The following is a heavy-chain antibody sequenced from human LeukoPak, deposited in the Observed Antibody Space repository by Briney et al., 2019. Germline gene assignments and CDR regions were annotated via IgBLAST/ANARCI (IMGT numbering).Heavy chain of an antibody. CDR2: IYTSGST. Sequence: SETLSLTCTVSGGSISSYYWSWIRQPAGKGLEWIGRIYTSGSTNYNPSLKSRVTMSVDTSKNQFSLKLSSVTAADTAVYYCARGYYYDSSGYSLSTEDVWGKGTTVTVSS. CDR3: ARGYYYDSSGYSLSTEDV. V-gene: IGHV4-4*07. J-gene: IGHJ6*04. D-gene: IGHD3-22*01. CDR1: GGSISSYY.